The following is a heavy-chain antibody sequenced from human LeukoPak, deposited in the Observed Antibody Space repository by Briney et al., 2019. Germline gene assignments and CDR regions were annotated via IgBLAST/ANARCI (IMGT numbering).Heavy chain of an antibody. J-gene: IGHJ5*02. V-gene: IGHV1-3*01. Sequence: ASVKVSCKASGYTFTSYAMHWVRQAPGQRLEWMGWINAGNGNTKYSQKFQGRVTMTTDTSTSTAYMELRRLRSDDTAVYYCARDPGSFLSGSGWLNWFEPWGQGTLLTVSS. D-gene: IGHD6-19*01. CDR1: GYTFTSYA. CDR3: ARDPGSFLSGSGWLNWFEP. CDR2: INAGNGNT.